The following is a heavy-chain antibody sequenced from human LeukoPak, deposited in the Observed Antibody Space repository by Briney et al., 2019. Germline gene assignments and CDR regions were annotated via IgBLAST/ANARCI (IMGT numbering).Heavy chain of an antibody. D-gene: IGHD5-18*01. CDR1: GFTFSSYE. J-gene: IGHJ6*03. CDR2: ISSSSSYI. V-gene: IGHV3-21*01. CDR3: ARLYSYGFYYYMDV. Sequence: GGSLRLSCAASGFTFSSYEMNWVRQAPGKGLEWVSSISSSSSYIYYADSVKGRFTISRDNAKNSLYLQMNSLRAEDTAVYYCARLYSYGFYYYMDVWGKGTTVTISS.